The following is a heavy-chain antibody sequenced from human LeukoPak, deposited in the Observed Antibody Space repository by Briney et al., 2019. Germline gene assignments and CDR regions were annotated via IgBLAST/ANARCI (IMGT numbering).Heavy chain of an antibody. Sequence: ASVKVSCKASGYTFTSYGISWVRQAPGRGLEWMGWISAYNGNTNYAQKLQGRVTMTTDTSTSTAYMELRSLRSDDTAVYYCASLSNYYGSGSYPYYYGMDVWGQGTTVTVSS. CDR1: GYTFTSYG. V-gene: IGHV1-18*01. J-gene: IGHJ6*02. CDR2: ISAYNGNT. CDR3: ASLSNYYGSGSYPYYYGMDV. D-gene: IGHD3-10*01.